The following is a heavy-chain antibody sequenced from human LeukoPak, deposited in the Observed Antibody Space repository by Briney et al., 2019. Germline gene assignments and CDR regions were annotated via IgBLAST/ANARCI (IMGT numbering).Heavy chain of an antibody. J-gene: IGHJ4*02. CDR3: ARGGGYFDWLYYFDY. Sequence: SETLSLTCTVSGYSISSGYYWGWIRQPPGKGLEWIGSIYHSGSTYYNPSLKSRVTISVDTSKNQFSLKLSSVTAADTAVYYCARGGGYFDWLYYFDYWGQGTLVTVSS. D-gene: IGHD3-9*01. CDR1: GYSISSGYY. CDR2: IYHSGST. V-gene: IGHV4-38-2*02.